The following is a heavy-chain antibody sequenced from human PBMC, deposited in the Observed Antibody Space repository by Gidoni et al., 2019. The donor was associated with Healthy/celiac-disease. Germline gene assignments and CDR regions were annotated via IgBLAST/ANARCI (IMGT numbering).Heavy chain of an antibody. Sequence: QVQLVESGGGVVQPGRSLRLSCAESGFTFVSSGMHWVRQAPGKGLEWVSVIWYDGSNKYYADSVKGRFTISRDNSKNTLYLQMNSLRAEDTAVYYCARGAIDYYYYYGMDVWGQGTTVTVSS. CDR1: GFTFVSSG. CDR3: ARGAIDYYYYYGMDV. J-gene: IGHJ6*02. V-gene: IGHV3-33*01. D-gene: IGHD2-2*01. CDR2: IWYDGSNK.